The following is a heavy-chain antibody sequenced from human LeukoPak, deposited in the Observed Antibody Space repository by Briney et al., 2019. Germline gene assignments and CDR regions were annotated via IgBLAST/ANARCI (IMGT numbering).Heavy chain of an antibody. Sequence: GGSLRLSCAASGFTFSSYAMSWVRQAPGKGLEWVSAISGSGGSTYYADSVKGRFTISRDNSKNTLYLQMNSLRAEDTAVYYCAKVALELPYYYYYYMDVWGKGTTVTVSS. CDR2: ISGSGGST. J-gene: IGHJ6*03. CDR1: GFTFSSYA. V-gene: IGHV3-23*01. CDR3: AKVALELPYYYYYYMDV. D-gene: IGHD1-7*01.